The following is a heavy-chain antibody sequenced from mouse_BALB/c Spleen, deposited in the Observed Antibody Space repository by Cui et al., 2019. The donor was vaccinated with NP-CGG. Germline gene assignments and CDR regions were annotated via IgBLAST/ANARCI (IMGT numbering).Heavy chain of an antibody. CDR2: IDPNSGGT. J-gene: IGHJ2*01. V-gene: IGHV1-72*01. CDR1: DYTFTSYL. D-gene: IGHD1-1*01. Sequence: QVQLQQPGAELVKPGTSVKLSRTPSDYTFTSYLMHWMKQRPGRCLEWIGRIDPNSGGTKYNEKFKSKATLTVDKPSSTAYMQLSSLTSEDSAVYYCARYDYYGSSYFDYWGQGTTLTVSS. CDR3: ARYDYYGSSYFDY.